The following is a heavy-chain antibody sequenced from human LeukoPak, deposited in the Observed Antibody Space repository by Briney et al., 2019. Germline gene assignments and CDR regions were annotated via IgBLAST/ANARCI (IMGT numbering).Heavy chain of an antibody. CDR3: ARDLVGYSSGWFVR. CDR2: ISAYNGNT. V-gene: IGHV1-18*01. CDR1: GYTFTSYG. Sequence: ASVKVSCKASGYTFTSYGISWVRQAPGQGLEWMGWISAYNGNTNYAQKLQGRVTMTTDTSTSTAYMELRSLRSDDTAVYYCARDLVGYSSGWFVRWGQGTLATVSS. D-gene: IGHD6-19*01. J-gene: IGHJ5*02.